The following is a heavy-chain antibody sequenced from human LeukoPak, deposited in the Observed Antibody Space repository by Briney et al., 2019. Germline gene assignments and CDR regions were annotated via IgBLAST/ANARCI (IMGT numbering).Heavy chain of an antibody. V-gene: IGHV3-30*18. CDR1: GFTFSSYG. J-gene: IGHJ3*02. Sequence: PGGSLRLSCAASGFTFSSYGMHWVRQAPGKGLEWVAVISYDGSNKYYADSVKGRFTISRDNSKNTLYLQMNSLRAEDTAVYYCAKGGYSNRIDAFDIWGQGTMVTVSS. D-gene: IGHD3-9*01. CDR3: AKGGYSNRIDAFDI. CDR2: ISYDGSNK.